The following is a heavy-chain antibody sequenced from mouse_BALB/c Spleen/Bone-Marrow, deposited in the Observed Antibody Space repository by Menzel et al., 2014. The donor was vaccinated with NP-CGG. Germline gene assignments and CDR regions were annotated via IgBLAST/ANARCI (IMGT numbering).Heavy chain of an antibody. V-gene: IGHV4-1*02. Sequence: EVHLVESGGGLVQPGGSLKLSCAASGFDFSRYWMSWVRQAPGKGLEWIGETNPDSSTINYTPSLKDKFIISRDNAKNTLYLQMSKVRSEDTALYYCARLGYYGRFAYWSQGTLVTVST. D-gene: IGHD1-2*01. CDR1: GFDFSRYW. CDR2: TNPDSSTI. CDR3: ARLGYYGRFAY. J-gene: IGHJ3*01.